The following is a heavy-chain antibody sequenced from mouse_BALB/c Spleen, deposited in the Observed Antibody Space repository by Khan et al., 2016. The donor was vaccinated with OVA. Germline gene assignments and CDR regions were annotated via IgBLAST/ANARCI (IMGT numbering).Heavy chain of an antibody. CDR3: ARIYRSDFDY. D-gene: IGHD1-1*01. Sequence: VQLQQSGPELVKPGASVMISCKASGYSFTGYFMNWVMQSHGKSLEWIGRINPHIGETLYNQKFKDKATLTVDESSSTAHMELRSLASEDSAVYYCARIYRSDFDYWGQGTTLTVSS. V-gene: IGHV1-20*02. CDR1: GYSFTGYF. J-gene: IGHJ2*01. CDR2: INPHIGET.